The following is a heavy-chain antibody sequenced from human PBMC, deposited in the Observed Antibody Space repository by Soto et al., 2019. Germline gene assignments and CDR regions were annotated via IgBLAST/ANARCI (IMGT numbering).Heavy chain of an antibody. CDR3: ARMEQWLENFDY. CDR1: GYTFTGYY. J-gene: IGHJ4*02. CDR2: INPNSGDT. Sequence: QVQLVQSGAEVKKPGASVKVSCKTSGYTFTGYYIHWIRQAPGQGLKWMGWINPNSGDTNYSQDFQGRVTMTSDTSFTTAYVELPRLRSDDTAVYYCARMEQWLENFDYWGKGTLVTVSS. V-gene: IGHV1-2*02. D-gene: IGHD6-19*01.